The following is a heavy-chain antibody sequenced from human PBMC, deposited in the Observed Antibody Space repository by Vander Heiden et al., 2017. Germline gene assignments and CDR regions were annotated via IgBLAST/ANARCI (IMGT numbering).Heavy chain of an antibody. Sequence: QVQLQESGPGLVKPSETLSLTCSVSVGSMSSYYWRWIRQPPGKGLEWIGYIYYSGSTNYNPSLNRRVTISLDTSKSQFSLNLSSVTASDTAVYYCARGHCSSGSCSFDYWGQGTLVTVSS. CDR1: VGSMSSYY. CDR2: IYYSGST. J-gene: IGHJ4*02. V-gene: IGHV4-59*08. CDR3: ARGHCSSGSCSFDY. D-gene: IGHD2-15*01.